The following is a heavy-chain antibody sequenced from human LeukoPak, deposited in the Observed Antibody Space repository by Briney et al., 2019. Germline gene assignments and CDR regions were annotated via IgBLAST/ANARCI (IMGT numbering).Heavy chain of an antibody. CDR2: ISAYNGNT. J-gene: IGHJ3*02. CDR3: ARGYEMDAFDI. D-gene: IGHD5-18*01. Sequence: SVKVSCKVSGYTLTELSMHWVRQAPGQGLEWMGWISAYNGNTNYAQKLQGRVTMTTDTSTSTAYMELRSLRSDDTAVYYCARGYEMDAFDIWGQGTMVTVSS. CDR1: GYTLTELS. V-gene: IGHV1-18*01.